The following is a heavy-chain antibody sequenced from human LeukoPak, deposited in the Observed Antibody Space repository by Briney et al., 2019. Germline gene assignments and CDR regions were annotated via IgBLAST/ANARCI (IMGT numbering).Heavy chain of an antibody. J-gene: IGHJ3*01. CDR1: GSSISSGTYY. V-gene: IGHV4-39*01. Sequence: PSETLSLTCTVSGSSISSGTYYWGWHRQPPGRGLEWVGSIYYSGSTYNNPSLKTPVPIFVHTSKNPFSLNLSSVTATDTAVYYCARTYGDYDDAFDVWGQGTMVTVSS. CDR3: ARTYGDYDDAFDV. D-gene: IGHD4-17*01. CDR2: IYYSGST.